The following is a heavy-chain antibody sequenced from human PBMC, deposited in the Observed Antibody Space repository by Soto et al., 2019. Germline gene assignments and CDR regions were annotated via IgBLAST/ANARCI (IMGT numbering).Heavy chain of an antibody. CDR2: IRNQSYQETT. D-gene: IGHD6-13*01. V-gene: IGHV3-49*02. CDR3: AKESQQGWFGL. J-gene: IGHJ5*02. Sequence: GKGLEWVGLIRNQSYQETTEYAAAVKGRFTISRDTSNGIAYLQMNSLRAEDTALYYCAKESQQGWFGLCAQGTLVS.